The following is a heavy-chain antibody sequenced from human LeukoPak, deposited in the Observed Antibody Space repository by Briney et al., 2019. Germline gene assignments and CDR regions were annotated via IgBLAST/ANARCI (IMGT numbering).Heavy chain of an antibody. CDR1: GFTVRDNY. Sequence: PGGSLRLSCAASGFTVRDNYMSWVRQAPGKGLEWVSVVYSDGSTSYADSVRGRFTISRGNSKNTLYLQMTSLRADDTAVYYCATQDWDYWGQGTLVTVSS. V-gene: IGHV3-66*01. D-gene: IGHD3-9*01. CDR2: VYSDGST. J-gene: IGHJ4*02. CDR3: ATQDWDY.